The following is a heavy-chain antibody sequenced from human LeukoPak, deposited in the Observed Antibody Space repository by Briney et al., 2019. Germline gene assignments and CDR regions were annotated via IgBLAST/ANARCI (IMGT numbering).Heavy chain of an antibody. D-gene: IGHD6-13*01. V-gene: IGHV3-30*02. Sequence: GGSLRLSCAASGFTFSSYGMPWVRQAPGKGLEWVAVIWYDGSNKYYADSVKGRFTISRDNSKNTLYLQMNSLRAEDTAVYYCAKVAAAAMENYFDYWGQGTLVTVSS. CDR1: GFTFSSYG. CDR2: IWYDGSNK. J-gene: IGHJ4*02. CDR3: AKVAAAAMENYFDY.